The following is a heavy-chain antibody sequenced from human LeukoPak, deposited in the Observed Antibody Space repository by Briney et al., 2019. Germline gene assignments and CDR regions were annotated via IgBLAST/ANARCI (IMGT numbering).Heavy chain of an antibody. V-gene: IGHV3-74*01. D-gene: IGHD4-17*01. CDR3: ARDDYGDHYFDY. J-gene: IGHJ4*02. CDR1: GFTFNNYW. CDR2: IDSDGSNT. Sequence: GGSLRLSCAASGFTFNNYWMHWVRQAPGKGLVWVSRIDSDGSNTNYADSVKGRFTVSRDNAKNTLYLQMNSLRAEDTAVYYCARDDYGDHYFDYWGQGTLVTVSS.